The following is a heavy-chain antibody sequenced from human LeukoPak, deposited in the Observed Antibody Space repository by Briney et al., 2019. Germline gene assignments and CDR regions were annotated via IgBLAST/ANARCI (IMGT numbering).Heavy chain of an antibody. Sequence: GGSLRLSCAASRFSFSTYPMGWVRQAPGKGLEWVSGISASGDVTFHADPAKGRFTISRDNSKNSLYLQMNSLRAEDTAVYYCARGGHWYFDLWGRGTLVTVSS. CDR2: ISASGDVT. J-gene: IGHJ2*01. V-gene: IGHV3-23*01. CDR1: RFSFSTYP. CDR3: ARGGHWYFDL.